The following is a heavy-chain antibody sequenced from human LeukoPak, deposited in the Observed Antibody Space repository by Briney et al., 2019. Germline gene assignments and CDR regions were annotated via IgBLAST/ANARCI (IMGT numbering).Heavy chain of an antibody. CDR1: GGSISDYY. CDR2: IHISGTT. Sequence: SETLSLTCTVSGGSISDYYWSWVRQPAGKGLEWIGRIHISGTTYYNPSLKSRFTMSIDTSKNQFSLKLSSVTAADTAVYYCATYSITGAWAEYFLHWGQGTLVTVSS. CDR3: ATYSITGAWAEYFLH. D-gene: IGHD2/OR15-2a*01. J-gene: IGHJ1*01. V-gene: IGHV4-4*07.